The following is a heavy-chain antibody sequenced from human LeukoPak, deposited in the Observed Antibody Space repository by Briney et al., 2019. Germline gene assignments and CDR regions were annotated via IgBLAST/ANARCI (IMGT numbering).Heavy chain of an antibody. CDR3: ARDPNGSSSWKFFDY. Sequence: GGSLRLSCAASGFTFSSYSMNWVRQAPGKGLEWVSSISSSSSYIYYADSVKGRFTISRDNAKNSLYLQMNSLRAEDTAVYYCARDPNGSSSWKFFDYWGQGTLVTVSS. V-gene: IGHV3-21*01. J-gene: IGHJ4*02. CDR1: GFTFSSYS. D-gene: IGHD6-13*01. CDR2: ISSSSSYI.